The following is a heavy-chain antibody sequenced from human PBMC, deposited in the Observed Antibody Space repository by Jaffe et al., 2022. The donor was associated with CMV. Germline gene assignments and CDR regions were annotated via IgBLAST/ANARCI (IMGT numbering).Heavy chain of an antibody. CDR1: GFAFSSYA. Sequence: EVQLLESGGGLVQPGGSLRLSCAASGFAFSSYAMSWVRQAPGKGLEWVSAISASGGSTYYADSVKGRFTLSRDNSKNTLYLQMNSLRAEDTAVYFCASYSGYDIDYFDYWGQGTLVTVSS. CDR2: ISASGGST. CDR3: ASYSGYDIDYFDY. V-gene: IGHV3-23*01. D-gene: IGHD5-12*01. J-gene: IGHJ4*02.